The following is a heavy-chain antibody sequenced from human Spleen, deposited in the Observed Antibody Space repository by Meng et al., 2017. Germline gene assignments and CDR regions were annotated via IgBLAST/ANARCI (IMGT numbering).Heavy chain of an antibody. CDR1: GFTFDDYA. J-gene: IGHJ3*02. CDR3: ARDRKRYFDWSDAFDI. D-gene: IGHD3-9*01. CDR2: ISSSSSYI. V-gene: IGHV3-21*04. Sequence: GESLKISCAASGFTFDDYAMHWVRQAPGKGLQWVSSISSSSSYIYYADSVKGRFTISRDNAKNSLYLQMNSLRAEDTAVYYCARDRKRYFDWSDAFDIWGQGTMVTVSS.